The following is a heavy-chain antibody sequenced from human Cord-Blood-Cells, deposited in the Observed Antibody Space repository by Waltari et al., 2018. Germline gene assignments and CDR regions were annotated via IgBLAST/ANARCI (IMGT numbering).Heavy chain of an antibody. CDR2: ISGSGGST. D-gene: IGHD7-27*01. V-gene: IGHV3-23*04. CDR1: GFTFSSTA. CDR3: AKDPELGIGFDY. J-gene: IGHJ4*02. Sequence: EVQLVESGGGLVQPGGSLRLSCAASGFTFSSTAMRCVRQAPGKGLEWGSAISGSGGSTYYADSVKGRFTISRDNSKNTLYLQMNSLRAEDTAVYYCAKDPELGIGFDYWGQGTLVTVSS.